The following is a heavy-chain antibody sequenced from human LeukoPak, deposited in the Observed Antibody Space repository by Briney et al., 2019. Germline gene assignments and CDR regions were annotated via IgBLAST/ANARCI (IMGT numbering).Heavy chain of an antibody. CDR2: IYYSGST. J-gene: IGHJ4*02. CDR3: ARDRYYYDSSSYRLLDY. CDR1: GGSISSSSYY. Sequence: SETLSLTCTVSGGSISSSSYYWGWIRQPPGKGLEWIGSIYYSGSTYYNPSLKSRVTISVDTSKNQFSLKLNSVTAADTAVYYCARDRYYYDSSSYRLLDYWGQGTLVTVS. D-gene: IGHD3-22*01. V-gene: IGHV4-39*07.